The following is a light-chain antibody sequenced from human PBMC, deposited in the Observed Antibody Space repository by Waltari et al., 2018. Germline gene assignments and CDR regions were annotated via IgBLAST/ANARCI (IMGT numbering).Light chain of an antibody. V-gene: IGLV2-23*01. CDR2: HSS. CDR1: LGTSNL. Sequence: QSALTQPASVSGSPGQSVTITCTGALGTSNLAPWYQQLPGTVPKLILYHSSERPSGTSIRFSGSRSGNTASLTISGLQSEDEADYYCCSNNEGHTHVFGTGTRVTVL. CDR3: CSNNEGHTHV. J-gene: IGLJ1*01.